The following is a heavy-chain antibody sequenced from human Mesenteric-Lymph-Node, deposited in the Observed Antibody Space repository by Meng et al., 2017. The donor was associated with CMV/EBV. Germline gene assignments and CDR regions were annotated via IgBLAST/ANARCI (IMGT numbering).Heavy chain of an antibody. CDR2: ISSSSSYI. D-gene: IGHD6-6*01. CDR3: ARVTYSSSASFDY. V-gene: IGHV3-21*01. Sequence: GESLKISCAASGGPFSSYAMSWVRQAPGKGLEWVSSISSSSSYIYYADSVKGRFTISRDNAKNSLYLQMNSLRAEDTAVYYCARVTYSSSASFDYWGQGTTVTVS. J-gene: IGHJ4*03. CDR1: GGPFSSYA.